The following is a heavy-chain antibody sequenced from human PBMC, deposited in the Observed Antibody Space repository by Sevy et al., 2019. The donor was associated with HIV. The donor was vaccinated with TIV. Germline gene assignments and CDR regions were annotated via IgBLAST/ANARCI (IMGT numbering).Heavy chain of an antibody. V-gene: IGHV3-64D*06. J-gene: IGHJ4*02. CDR1: GFTFSSYA. Sequence: GGSLRLSCSASGFTFSSYAMHWVRQAPGKGLEYVSAISSNGGSTYYADSVKGRFTISKDNSKNTLYLQMSSLRAEDTAVYYCVKDHFPGSHIAAAGYFDYWGQGTLVTVSS. CDR2: ISSNGGST. D-gene: IGHD6-13*01. CDR3: VKDHFPGSHIAAAGYFDY.